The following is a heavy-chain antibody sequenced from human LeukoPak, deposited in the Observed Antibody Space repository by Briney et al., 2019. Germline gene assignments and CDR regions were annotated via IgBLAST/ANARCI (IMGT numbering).Heavy chain of an antibody. V-gene: IGHV3-74*01. CDR1: GFTFSSYW. D-gene: IGHD3/OR15-3a*01. Sequence: GGSLRLFCAVSGFTFSSYWMHWVRQAPGKGLVWVSHIKTDGSTTAYADSVKGRFIISRDNSKNTLSLQLNSLRPEDTALYYCAKHFCTGLDCSLFDSWGQGTLVTVSS. CDR2: IKTDGSTT. J-gene: IGHJ4*02. CDR3: AKHFCTGLDCSLFDS.